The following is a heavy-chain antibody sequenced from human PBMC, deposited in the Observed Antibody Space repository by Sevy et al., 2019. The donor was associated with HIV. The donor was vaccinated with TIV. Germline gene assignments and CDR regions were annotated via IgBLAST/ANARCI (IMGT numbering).Heavy chain of an antibody. CDR3: ATESRLLFHNHDAFDI. CDR2: FDTEDGET. V-gene: IGHV1-24*01. J-gene: IGHJ3*02. D-gene: IGHD2-21*02. CDR1: GYTLTELS. Sequence: ASVKVSCKVSGYTLTELSMHWVRQAPGKGLEWMGGFDTEDGETIYAQKFQGRVTMTEDTSTDTAYMELSSLRSEDTAVYYCATESRLLFHNHDAFDIWGQGTMVTVSS.